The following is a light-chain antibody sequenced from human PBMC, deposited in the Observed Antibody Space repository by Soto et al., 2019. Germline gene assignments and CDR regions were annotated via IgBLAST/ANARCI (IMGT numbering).Light chain of an antibody. J-gene: IGLJ1*01. CDR1: SSDVGSYNL. CDR3: CSYAGSNNYV. Sequence: QSVLTQPASVSGSPGQSITISCTGTSSDVGSYNLVSWYQQHPGKAPKLMIYEVSKRPSGVSNRFSGSKSGNTASLTISGLQAEDEADYYCCSYAGSNNYVFGTGTKDTDL. V-gene: IGLV2-23*02. CDR2: EVS.